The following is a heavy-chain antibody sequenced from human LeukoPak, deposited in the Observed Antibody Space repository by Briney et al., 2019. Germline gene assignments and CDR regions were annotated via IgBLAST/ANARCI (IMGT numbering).Heavy chain of an antibody. CDR2: ISWNSGSI. D-gene: IGHD6-19*01. Sequence: GRSLRLSCAASGFTFDDYAMHWVRQAPGKGLEWVSGISWNSGSIGYADSVKGRFTISRDNAKNSLYLQMNSLRAEDTALYYCAKDIEGAVAGTGLGYWGQGTLVTVSS. CDR1: GFTFDDYA. J-gene: IGHJ4*02. CDR3: AKDIEGAVAGTGLGY. V-gene: IGHV3-9*01.